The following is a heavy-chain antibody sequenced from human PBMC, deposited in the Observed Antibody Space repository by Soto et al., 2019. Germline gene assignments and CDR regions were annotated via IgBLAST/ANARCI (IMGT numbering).Heavy chain of an antibody. CDR3: ARDSASSGVFT. V-gene: IGHV4-4*02. Sequence: QVQLQESGPGLVKPSGTLSLTCAVTGGSISSSNRWTWVRQPPGEGLEWVGEISRSGTTNYKPSLKSRVSISVDKSRNEFSLNLGSVTAADTAMYYCARDSASSGVFTWGQGTMVTVSS. CDR1: GGSISSSNR. J-gene: IGHJ3*01. CDR2: ISRSGTT. D-gene: IGHD6-19*01.